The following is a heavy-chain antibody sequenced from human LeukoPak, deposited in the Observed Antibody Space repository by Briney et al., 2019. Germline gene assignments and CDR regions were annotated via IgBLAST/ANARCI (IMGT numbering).Heavy chain of an antibody. CDR1: GFTFSSFG. Sequence: GGSLRLSCAASGFTFSSFGMSWVRQAPGKELEWVSSINAGGGTYTYYADSVKGRFTISRDNSKNTLHLQMNSLRAEDTAVYYCAKRGESGVYYFDFWGQGTLVTVSS. J-gene: IGHJ4*02. V-gene: IGHV3-23*01. CDR2: INAGGGTYT. CDR3: AKRGESGVYYFDF. D-gene: IGHD3-10*01.